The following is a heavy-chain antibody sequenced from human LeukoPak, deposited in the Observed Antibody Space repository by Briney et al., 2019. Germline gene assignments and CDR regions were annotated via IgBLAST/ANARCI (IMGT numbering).Heavy chain of an antibody. D-gene: IGHD1/OR15-1a*01. CDR3: AREWEQD. J-gene: IGHJ4*02. V-gene: IGHV3-53*01. CDR2: IYSGGST. Sequence: PGGSLRLSCAASGFTVSSNYMSWVRQAPGKGLEWVSVIYSGGSTYYADSVKGRFTIPRDNSMNALYLQMNSLRAEDTAVYYCAREWEQDWGQGTLVTVSS. CDR1: GFTVSSNY.